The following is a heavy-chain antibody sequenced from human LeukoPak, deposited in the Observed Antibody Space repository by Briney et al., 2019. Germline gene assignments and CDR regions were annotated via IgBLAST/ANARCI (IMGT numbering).Heavy chain of an antibody. J-gene: IGHJ4*02. CDR3: ARHGRQLWLPDY. Sequence: PSETLSLTCTVSGGSISSGSYYWSWIRQPAGKGLEWIGRIYTSGSTNYNPSLKSRVTMSVDTSKNQFSLKLSSVTAADTAVYYCARHGRQLWLPDYWGQGTLVTVSS. CDR1: GGSISSGSYY. D-gene: IGHD5-18*01. CDR2: IYTSGST. V-gene: IGHV4-61*02.